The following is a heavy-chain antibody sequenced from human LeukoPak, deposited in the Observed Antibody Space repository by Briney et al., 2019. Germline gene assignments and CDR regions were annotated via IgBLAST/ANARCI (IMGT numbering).Heavy chain of an antibody. Sequence: SETLSLTCTVSGGSISSSSYYWGWIRQPPGKGLEWIGNIYYSGRTYYNPSLKSRVTISVDTPKNQFSLKLSSVTAADTAVYYCARGRMGYYDILTGTYAFDIWGQGTMVTVSS. J-gene: IGHJ3*02. D-gene: IGHD3-9*01. CDR1: GGSISSSSYY. CDR3: ARGRMGYYDILTGTYAFDI. V-gene: IGHV4-39*01. CDR2: IYYSGRT.